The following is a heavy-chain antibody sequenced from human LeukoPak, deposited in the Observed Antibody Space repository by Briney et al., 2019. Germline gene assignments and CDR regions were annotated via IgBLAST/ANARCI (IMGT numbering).Heavy chain of an antibody. J-gene: IGHJ5*02. CDR1: GGSISSGSYY. V-gene: IGHV4-61*02. CDR3: ARVPDYYGSGRRGWFDP. CDR2: IYTSGST. Sequence: SETLSLTCTVSGGSISSGSYYWSWIRQPAGKGLEWIGRIYTSGSTNYNPSLKSRVTISVDTSKNQFSLKLSSVTAADTAVYYCARVPDYYGSGRRGWFDPWGQGTLVTVSS. D-gene: IGHD3-10*01.